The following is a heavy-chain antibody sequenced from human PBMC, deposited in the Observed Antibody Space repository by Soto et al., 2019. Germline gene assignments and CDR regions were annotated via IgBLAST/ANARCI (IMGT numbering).Heavy chain of an antibody. CDR2: SSGSGVST. V-gene: IGHV3-23*01. CDR1: GFTFSSYA. D-gene: IGHD2-2*02. J-gene: IGHJ4*02. Sequence: GGSLRLSCAASGFTFSSYALSWVRQAPGKGLEWVSASSGSGVSTYYADSVKGRFTISRDNSKNTLYLQMNSLRPEDTAVYYCAKSPNFYCSSPNCYKYYFDHWGQGTRVTVSS. CDR3: AKSPNFYCSSPNCYKYYFDH.